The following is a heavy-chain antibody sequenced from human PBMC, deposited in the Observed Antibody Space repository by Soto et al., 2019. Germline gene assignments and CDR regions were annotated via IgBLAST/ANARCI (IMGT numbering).Heavy chain of an antibody. Sequence: TLSLTCPVSGGSLSSYYWTWIRQSPGKGLEWIGYVYFSGNTNYNPSLKSRVTISIDTSKNQFSLRLASVTAADTAFYYCGSVRPSGYVLYWGQGTLVTVSS. J-gene: IGHJ4*02. D-gene: IGHD6-25*01. CDR2: VYFSGNT. CDR3: GSVRPSGYVLY. V-gene: IGHV4-59*01. CDR1: GGSLSSYY.